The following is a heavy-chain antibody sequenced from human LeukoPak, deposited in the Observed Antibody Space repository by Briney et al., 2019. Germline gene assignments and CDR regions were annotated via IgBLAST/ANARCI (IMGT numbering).Heavy chain of an antibody. CDR3: ERYICSTTTCINSFDY. CDR2: IYRSGST. V-gene: IGHV4-38-2*01. Sequence: PSETLSLTCAVSGYSISSGYYWGWIRQPPGKGREGSGSIYRSGSTYYNPSLKSRVTTTVDTSSNQFSLKVTSVTAADTAASYCERYICSTTTCINSFDYWGQGTLVTVSS. CDR1: GYSISSGYY. J-gene: IGHJ4*02. D-gene: IGHD2-2*01.